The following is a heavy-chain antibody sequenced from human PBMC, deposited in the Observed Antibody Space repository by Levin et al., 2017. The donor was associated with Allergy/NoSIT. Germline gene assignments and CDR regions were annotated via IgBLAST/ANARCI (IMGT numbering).Heavy chain of an antibody. Sequence: GGSLRLSCAASGFNFKTYAMHWVRQAPGKGLEWLAVISFDGTNKYSADSVKGRFTVSRDNSNNILHLEMNGLRAADTAVYNCARDAALDTDGSSFDYWGQGTLVTVSS. J-gene: IGHJ4*02. CDR3: ARDAALDTDGSSFDY. CDR1: GFNFKTYA. D-gene: IGHD3-10*01. CDR2: ISFDGTNK. V-gene: IGHV3-30-3*01.